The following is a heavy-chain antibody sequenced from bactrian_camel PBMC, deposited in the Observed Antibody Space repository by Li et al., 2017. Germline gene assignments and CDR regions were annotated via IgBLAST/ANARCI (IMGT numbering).Heavy chain of an antibody. CDR3: AAAGTWYCDPRFRASEFGF. D-gene: IGHD3*01. Sequence: VQLVESGGGLVQPGGSLRLSCVASGFTFSTYTMTWVRQAPGQEREGVATIDCDGMTNYTSSVTGRFTISKDNAKNTLYLQMNSLSSEDTAMYYCAAAGTWYCDPRFRASEFGFWGRGTQVTVS. V-gene: IGHV3S10*01. CDR1: GFTFSTYT. J-gene: IGHJ6*01. CDR2: IDCDGMT.